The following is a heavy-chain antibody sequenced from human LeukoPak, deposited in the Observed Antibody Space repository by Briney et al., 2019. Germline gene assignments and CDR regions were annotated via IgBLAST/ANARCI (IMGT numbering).Heavy chain of an antibody. Sequence: SETLSLTCTASGGSISSDYWSWIRQPAGKGLEWIGRIYTSGSTNYNPSLNNRVTLSVDTSKKQFSLKLTSLTAADTGVFYCSRALMTMVRGVPRTTWFDPWGQGTLVTVSS. D-gene: IGHD3-10*01. CDR3: SRALMTMVRGVPRTTWFDP. CDR1: GGSISSDY. CDR2: IYTSGST. J-gene: IGHJ5*02. V-gene: IGHV4-4*07.